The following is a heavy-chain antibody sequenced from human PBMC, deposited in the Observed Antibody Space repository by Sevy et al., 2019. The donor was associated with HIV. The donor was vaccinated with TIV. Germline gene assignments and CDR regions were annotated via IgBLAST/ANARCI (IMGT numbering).Heavy chain of an antibody. J-gene: IGHJ4*02. CDR3: AKAPTQRHLFDY. V-gene: IGHV3-23*01. CDR2: ISGSGGNT. CDR1: GFTFSSYG. Sequence: GSLRLSCAASGFTFSSYGMSWVRQAPGKGLEWVSAISGSGGNTYYADSVKGRFTISRDNSRNTLYLQMNSLRAEDTAVYYCAKAPTQRHLFDYWGQGTLVTVSS.